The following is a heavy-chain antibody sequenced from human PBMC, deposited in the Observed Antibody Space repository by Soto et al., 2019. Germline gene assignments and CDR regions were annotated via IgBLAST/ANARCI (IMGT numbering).Heavy chain of an antibody. CDR1: GGTFSSYT. Sequence: GASVKVSCKASGGTFSSYTISWVRQAPGQGLEWMGRIIPILGIANYAQKFQGRVTITAAKSTSTAYMELSSLRSEDTAVYYCASLSRITIFGVVIPSRYYMDVWGKGTTVTVSS. CDR2: IIPILGIA. J-gene: IGHJ6*03. D-gene: IGHD3-3*01. V-gene: IGHV1-69*02. CDR3: ASLSRITIFGVVIPSRYYMDV.